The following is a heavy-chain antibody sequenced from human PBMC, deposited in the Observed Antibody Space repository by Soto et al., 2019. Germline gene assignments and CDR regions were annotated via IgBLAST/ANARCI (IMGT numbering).Heavy chain of an antibody. CDR3: ARALGIRGRYNGTDV. D-gene: IGHD3-10*01. J-gene: IGHJ6*02. CDR1: GYTFTRYG. Sequence: GSVKVSCKASGYTFTRYGISRVGQAPGQGLEWMGWISGHNGNTNYAQKFQGRVTMTTDTSTSTADMELRSLRSDDSAVYYCARALGIRGRYNGTDVWGQGTRVLVSS. CDR2: ISGHNGNT. V-gene: IGHV1-18*01.